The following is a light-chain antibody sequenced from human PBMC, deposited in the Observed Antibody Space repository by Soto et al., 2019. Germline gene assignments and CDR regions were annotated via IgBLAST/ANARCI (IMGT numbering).Light chain of an antibody. CDR1: QSVSNY. V-gene: IGKV1-39*01. Sequence: DIQMTQSPSSLSASVGDRVTITCRASQSVSNYLCWYQQNPGKAPKLLIYAASTLQRGVPARFNGRRPGTDFTLTISSLQPEDFATYYCQQSYSTPRTFGQGTKVQI. J-gene: IGKJ1*01. CDR3: QQSYSTPRT. CDR2: AAS.